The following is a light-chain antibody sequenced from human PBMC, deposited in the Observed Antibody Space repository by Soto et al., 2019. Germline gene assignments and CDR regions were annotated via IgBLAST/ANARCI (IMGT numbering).Light chain of an antibody. V-gene: IGKV3D-15*01. J-gene: IGKJ4*01. CDR1: QSISRT. CDR3: QQYNNWPLT. Sequence: EIVLTQSPATLSVSQGERATLSCRASQSISRTLAWYQQRPGQPPRLLIYDASIRATGFPARFSGSGSGTEFTLTISSLQSEDFAVYYCQQYNNWPLTFGGGTTVEIK. CDR2: DAS.